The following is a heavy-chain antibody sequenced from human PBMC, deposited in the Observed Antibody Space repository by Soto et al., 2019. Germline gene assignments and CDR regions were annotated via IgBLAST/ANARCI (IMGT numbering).Heavy chain of an antibody. Sequence: KVSCKASGFTFTSSAVQWVRQARGQRLEWIGWIVVGSGNTNYAQKFQERVTITRDMSTSTAYMELSSLRSEDTAVYYCAAGGEGSYYYYYGMDVWGQGTTVTVSS. V-gene: IGHV1-58*01. CDR2: IVVGSGNT. D-gene: IGHD3-10*01. CDR3: AAGGEGSYYYYYGMDV. J-gene: IGHJ6*02. CDR1: GFTFTSSA.